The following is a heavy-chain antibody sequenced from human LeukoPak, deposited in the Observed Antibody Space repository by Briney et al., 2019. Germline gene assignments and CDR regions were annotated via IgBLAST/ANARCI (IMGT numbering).Heavy chain of an antibody. V-gene: IGHV3-23*01. J-gene: IGHJ4*02. CDR2: IRPSGDNT. D-gene: IGHD4/OR15-4a*01. CDR3: AKDGPKGFMVAPYYFDY. Sequence: TGGSLRLSCAASGFTFSSYDMTRVRQAPGRGLEWVSSIRPSGDNTYYGDSVKGRFTISRDNSKNTVYLQMNSLRAEDTAVYYCAKDGPKGFMVAPYYFDYWGQGTLVTVSS. CDR1: GFTFSSYD.